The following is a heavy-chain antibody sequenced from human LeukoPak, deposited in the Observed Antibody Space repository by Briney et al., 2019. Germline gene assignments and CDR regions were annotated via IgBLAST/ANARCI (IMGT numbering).Heavy chain of an antibody. V-gene: IGHV4-39*01. Sequence: SETLSLTCTVSGASISSGRNYWGWVRQSTVKGLEWIASVYFSGSSQYNPSLVSRAFISVDSSKNQVSLRLDSVTAADSAVYHCARHLSGTTTAHYFDLWGQGTLVTVSS. CDR3: ARHLSGTTTAHYFDL. CDR2: VYFSGSS. D-gene: IGHD4-17*01. CDR1: GASISSGRNY. J-gene: IGHJ4*02.